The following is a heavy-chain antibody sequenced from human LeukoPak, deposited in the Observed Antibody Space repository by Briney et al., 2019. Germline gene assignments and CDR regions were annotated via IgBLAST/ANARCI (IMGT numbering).Heavy chain of an antibody. V-gene: IGHV4-34*01. J-gene: IGHJ6*02. CDR1: GGSFSGYY. CDR2: INHSGST. CDR3: ARDSTYYYYGMDV. Sequence: SETLSLTCAVYGGSFSGYYWSWIRQPPGKGLEWIGEINHSGSTNYNPSLKSRVTISVDTSKNQSSLKLSSVTAADTAVYYCARDSTYYYYGMDVWGQGTTVTVSS.